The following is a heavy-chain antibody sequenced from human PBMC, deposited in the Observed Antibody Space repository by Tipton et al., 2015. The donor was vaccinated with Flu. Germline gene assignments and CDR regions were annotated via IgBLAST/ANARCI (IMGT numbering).Heavy chain of an antibody. D-gene: IGHD5-18*01. CDR3: TREQNGARYGRYSI. J-gene: IGHJ3*02. Sequence: SLRLSCTASGFTFGDYAMSWFRQAPGKGLEWVGFIRSKAYGGTTEYAASVKGRFTISRDDSKSIAYLQMNSLKTEDTAVYYCTREQNGARYGRYSIWGQGTMVTVSS. V-gene: IGHV3-49*03. CDR1: GFTFGDYA. CDR2: IRSKAYGGTT.